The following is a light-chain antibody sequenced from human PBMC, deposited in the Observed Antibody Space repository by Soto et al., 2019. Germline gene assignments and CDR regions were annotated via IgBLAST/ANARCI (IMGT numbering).Light chain of an antibody. V-gene: IGKV2-28*01. CDR2: LGS. J-gene: IGKJ4*01. CDR3: MQGLQPPLT. Sequence: DIVMTQSPLSLPVTPGEPASISCRSSQSLLHRNGNNYLDWYVQKPGQSPQLLIYLGSNRASGVPDRCSGSGSGTDFTLKISRVEAEDVGVYYCMQGLQPPLTFGGGTKVEIK. CDR1: QSLLHRNGNNY.